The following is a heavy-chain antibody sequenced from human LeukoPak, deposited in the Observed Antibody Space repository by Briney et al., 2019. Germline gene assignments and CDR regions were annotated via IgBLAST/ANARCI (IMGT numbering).Heavy chain of an antibody. Sequence: PSETLSLTCAVYGGSFSGYYWSWIRQPPGKGLEWIGGINHSGSTNYNPSLKSRVTISVDTSKNQFSLKLSSVTAADTAVYYCGGSSYYYDSSGYNDDAFDIWGQGTMVTVSS. J-gene: IGHJ3*02. D-gene: IGHD3-22*01. CDR3: GGSSYYYDSSGYNDDAFDI. CDR2: INHSGST. V-gene: IGHV4-34*01. CDR1: GGSFSGYY.